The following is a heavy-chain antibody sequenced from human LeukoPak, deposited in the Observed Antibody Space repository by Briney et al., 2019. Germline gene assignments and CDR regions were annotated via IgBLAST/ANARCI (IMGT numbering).Heavy chain of an antibody. CDR1: GGSISSGSYY. CDR2: IYTSGST. V-gene: IGHV4-61*02. D-gene: IGHD6-19*01. CDR3: ARGYSSGWYYYFDF. J-gene: IGHJ4*02. Sequence: SETLSLTCTVSGGSISSGSYYWSWIRQPAGKGLEWIGRIYTSGSTNYNPSLKSRVTISVDTSNNQVLLKLSSVTAADTGVYYCARGYSSGWYYYFDFWGQGTLVTVSS.